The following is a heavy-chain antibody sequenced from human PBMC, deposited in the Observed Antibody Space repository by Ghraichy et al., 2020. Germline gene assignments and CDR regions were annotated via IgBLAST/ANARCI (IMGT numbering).Heavy chain of an antibody. D-gene: IGHD4-23*01. J-gene: IGHJ4*02. CDR2: IYTSGST. CDR1: GGSISSYY. Sequence: SETLSLTCTVSGGSISSYYWSWIRQPAGKGLEWIGRIYTSGSTNYNPSLKSRVTMSVDTSKNQFSLKLSSVTAADTAVYYCARDSSAVVTRRGFDYWGQGTLVTVSS. CDR3: ARDSSAVVTRRGFDY. V-gene: IGHV4-4*07.